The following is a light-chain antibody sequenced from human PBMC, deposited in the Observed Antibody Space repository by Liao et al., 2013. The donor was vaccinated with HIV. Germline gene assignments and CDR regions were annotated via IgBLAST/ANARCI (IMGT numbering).Light chain of an antibody. CDR1: KLGDKY. CDR2: EDS. J-gene: IGLJ2*01. Sequence: SYELTQSPSVSVSPGQTVAIMCSGDKLGDKYTSWYQQKSGQSPVLVIYEDSKRPPAIPGRFSASNSGNTATLIISGTQAMDEADYYCQAWDSATVVFGGGTKLSVL. CDR3: QAWDSATVV. V-gene: IGLV3-1*01.